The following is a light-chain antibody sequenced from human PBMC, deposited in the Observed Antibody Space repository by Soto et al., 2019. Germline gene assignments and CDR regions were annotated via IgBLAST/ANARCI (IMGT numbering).Light chain of an antibody. CDR1: SSDVGGYIY. V-gene: IGLV2-14*01. Sequence: QSALTQPASVSGSPGQSITISCTGTSSDVGGYIYVSWYQQHPGKAPKLMIYDVSNRPSGVSNRFSGSKSGNTASLTISGLQAEDEADYYCSSYTSSSTVFGTGTKLTVL. J-gene: IGLJ1*01. CDR2: DVS. CDR3: SSYTSSSTV.